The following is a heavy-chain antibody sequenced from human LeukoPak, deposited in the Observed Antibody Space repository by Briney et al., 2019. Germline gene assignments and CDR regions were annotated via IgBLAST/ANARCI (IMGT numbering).Heavy chain of an antibody. D-gene: IGHD2-15*01. J-gene: IGHJ6*03. Sequence: PSETLSLTCTVSGGSISSYYWSWIRQPAGKGLEWIGRIYTSGSTNYNPSLKSRVTMSVDTSKNQFSLTLSSVTAADTAVYYCARDGYCSGGSCYSVYYYYYYMDVWGKGTTVTVS. CDR3: ARDGYCSGGSCYSVYYYYYYMDV. CDR2: IYTSGST. CDR1: GGSISSYY. V-gene: IGHV4-4*07.